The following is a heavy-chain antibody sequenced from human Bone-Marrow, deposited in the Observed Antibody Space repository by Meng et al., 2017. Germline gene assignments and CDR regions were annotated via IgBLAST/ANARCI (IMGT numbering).Heavy chain of an antibody. CDR2: INPKSGVT. Sequence: ASVKVSCKTSGYTFTDHSMHWVRQAPGQGLEWLGWINPKSGVTIYAQKFQDRVTMTSDTSINTVYMELSRLRSDDTAVYHCARNWRGSDYWGQGKLVNGAS. D-gene: IGHD1-1*01. CDR3: ARNWRGSDY. CDR1: GYTFTDHS. J-gene: IGHJ4*02. V-gene: IGHV1-2*02.